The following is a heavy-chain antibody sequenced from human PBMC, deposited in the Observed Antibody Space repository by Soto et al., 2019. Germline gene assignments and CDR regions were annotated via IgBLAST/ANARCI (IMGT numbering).Heavy chain of an antibody. Sequence: SETLCLTCRVSGGSMSNYFWSWIRQPPGKGLEWIGYIHSGGSTNYNPSLKSRVTMSLDTSKNQLSLKLSSVTAADTSVYYCARSYDTLTGYYRYWGQGALVTVSS. V-gene: IGHV4-59*08. J-gene: IGHJ4*02. CDR3: ARSYDTLTGYYRY. D-gene: IGHD3-9*01. CDR1: GGSMSNYF. CDR2: IHSGGST.